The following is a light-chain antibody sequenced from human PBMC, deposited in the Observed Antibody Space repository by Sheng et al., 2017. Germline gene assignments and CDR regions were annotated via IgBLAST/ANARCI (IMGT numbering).Light chain of an antibody. CDR1: RNIFDS. V-gene: IGKV1-39*01. Sequence: DIEMTQSPSSLSASVGDRVTIICRASRNIFDSLNWYQQKPESAPKLLIFAASNLHAGVPSRFSGYRSGTQFTLTISSLQPEDFATYICQQSHASPPTFGLGPQCIS. J-gene: IGKJ3*01. CDR2: AAS. CDR3: QQSHASPPT.